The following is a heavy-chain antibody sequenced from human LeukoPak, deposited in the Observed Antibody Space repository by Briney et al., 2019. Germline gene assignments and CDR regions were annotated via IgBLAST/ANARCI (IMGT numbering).Heavy chain of an antibody. CDR3: ARAARNYDFWSGSYYYYMDV. D-gene: IGHD3-3*01. V-gene: IGHV3-48*01. J-gene: IGHJ6*03. Sequence: GGSLRLSCAASGFTFSSYSMNWVRQAPGKGLEWVSYISSSSSTIYYADSVKGRFTISRDNAKNSLYLQMNSLRAEDTAVYYCARAARNYDFWSGSYYYYMDVWGKGTTVTVSS. CDR2: ISSSSSTI. CDR1: GFTFSSYS.